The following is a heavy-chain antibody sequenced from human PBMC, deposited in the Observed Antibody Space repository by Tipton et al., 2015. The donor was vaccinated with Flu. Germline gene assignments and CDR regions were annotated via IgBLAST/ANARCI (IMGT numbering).Heavy chain of an antibody. J-gene: IGHJ4*02. Sequence: LSCAVSGFSISSGYFWGWVRQPPGKGLEWIVSIYHGGSTHYNPSLRSRVTISTDTSKNQFSLNMRSVTAADTAVYYCVRERELVEDYWGQGTLVIVSS. CDR1: GFSISSGYF. CDR3: VRERELVEDY. V-gene: IGHV4-38-2*02. CDR2: IYHGGST. D-gene: IGHD6-6*01.